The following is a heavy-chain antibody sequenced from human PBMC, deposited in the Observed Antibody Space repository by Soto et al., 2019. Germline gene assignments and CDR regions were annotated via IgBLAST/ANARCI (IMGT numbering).Heavy chain of an antibody. CDR3: ATHPGGGGY. Sequence: EVQLVESGGGLIQPGGSLRLSCAVSGFTVSNNYMSWVRQAPGKGLEGVSVIYSGGYTAYGDSVKGRFTISRDNSKNTLYLQVKARGAAEAAGFSGATHPGGGGYWGQGTLVTVSS. CDR1: GFTVSNNY. V-gene: IGHV3-53*01. J-gene: IGHJ4*02. CDR2: IYSGGYT. D-gene: IGHD3-10*01.